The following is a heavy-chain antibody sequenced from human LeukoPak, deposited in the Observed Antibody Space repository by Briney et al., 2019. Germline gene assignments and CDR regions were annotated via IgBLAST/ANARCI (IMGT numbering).Heavy chain of an antibody. D-gene: IGHD3-10*01. CDR1: GFTFSSYE. CDR3: AKGVRITMVRGAFDI. V-gene: IGHV3-48*03. CDR2: ISSSGSTI. J-gene: IGHJ3*02. Sequence: GGSLRLSCAASGFTFSSYEMNRVRQAPGKGLEWVSYISSSGSTIYYADSVKGRFTISRDNAKNSLYLQMNSLRAEDTALYYCAKGVRITMVRGAFDIWGQGTMVTVSS.